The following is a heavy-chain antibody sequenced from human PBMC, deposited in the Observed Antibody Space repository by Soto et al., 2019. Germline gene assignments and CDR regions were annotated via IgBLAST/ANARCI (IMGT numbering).Heavy chain of an antibody. D-gene: IGHD3-3*01. CDR2: IYSSGST. CDR3: ARGQRFSDWFDP. V-gene: IGHV4-61*02. J-gene: IGHJ5*02. CDR1: GGSISSSSYY. Sequence: PSETLSLTCTVSGGSISSSSYYWTWIRQPAGKGLEWIGRIYSSGSTKYNPSLQSRVTMSLDTSKSQFSLRLTSVTAADTAVYYCARGQRFSDWFDPWGQGTLVTVSS.